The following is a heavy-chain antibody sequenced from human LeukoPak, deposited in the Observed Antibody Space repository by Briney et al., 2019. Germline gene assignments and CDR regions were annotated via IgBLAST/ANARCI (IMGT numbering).Heavy chain of an antibody. J-gene: IGHJ4*02. Sequence: GGSLRLSCAASGFTFSYYTMTWVRQAPGKGLEWVSTINVGANTYYADSVKGRFTISRDNSKNTLSLQMNSLRAGDTAVYYRASWGTQGMYKFDHWGQGTLVTVSS. V-gene: IGHV3-23*01. CDR1: GFTFSYYT. CDR3: ASWGTQGMYKFDH. CDR2: INVGANT. D-gene: IGHD1-1*01.